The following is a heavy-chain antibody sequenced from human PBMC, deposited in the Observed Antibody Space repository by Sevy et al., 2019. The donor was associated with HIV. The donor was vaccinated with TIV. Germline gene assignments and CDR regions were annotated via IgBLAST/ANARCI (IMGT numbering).Heavy chain of an antibody. CDR2: IWFDGSNT. CDR1: GFTFSTYG. Sequence: GGSLRLSCAASGFTFSTYGMLWVRQAPGKGLEWVAVIWFDGSNTYYADSVKGRFTISRDIAKNTLHLQMNSLRAEDTAVYYCARDLEFYDYGDYGPAFMPDYWGQGTLVTV. CDR3: ARDLEFYDYGDYGPAFMPDY. V-gene: IGHV3-33*01. J-gene: IGHJ4*02. D-gene: IGHD4-17*01.